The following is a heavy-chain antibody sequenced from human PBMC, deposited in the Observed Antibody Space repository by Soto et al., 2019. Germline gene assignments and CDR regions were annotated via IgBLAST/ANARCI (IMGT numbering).Heavy chain of an antibody. CDR3: ATLKLGGYDWFDP. J-gene: IGHJ5*02. CDR1: GFTFSNYW. V-gene: IGHV3-74*01. Sequence: EVQLVESGGGLVQPGGSLRLSCAASGFTFSNYWMHWVRQAPGKGLMWVSRINPDGSRTTYADSVKGRFAISRDNAKNTLYLQMNSLRADDTSVYYCATLKLGGYDWFDPWGQGTLVTVSS. CDR2: INPDGSRT. D-gene: IGHD3-16*01.